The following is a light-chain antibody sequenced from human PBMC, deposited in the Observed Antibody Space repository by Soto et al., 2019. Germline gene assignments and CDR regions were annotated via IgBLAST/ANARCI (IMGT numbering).Light chain of an antibody. CDR1: ESVSTN. CDR2: GAS. CDR3: QQYSIWRT. V-gene: IGKV3-15*01. Sequence: EIERTQSPATLCVAPAERVTLSCRASESVSTNLAWYQQKAGQAPRLLIYGASTRATGIPARFSGSGSGTEFTLTISGLQSEDFAVYYCQQYSIWRTFGQGTKVDNK. J-gene: IGKJ1*01.